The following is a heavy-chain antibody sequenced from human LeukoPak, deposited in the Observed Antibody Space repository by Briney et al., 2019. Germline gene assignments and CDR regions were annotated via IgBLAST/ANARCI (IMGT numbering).Heavy chain of an antibody. CDR2: IYNDGRT. CDR3: ARGLFPSGYLDAFDI. Sequence: PGGSLRLSCAASGFTVNNKYMTWVRQAPGKGLEWVSLIYNDGRTYYADSVKGRCTISRDNLKNVLYLQMNSLKVEDTALYYCARGLFPSGYLDAFDIWGQGTVVTVSS. V-gene: IGHV3-53*01. D-gene: IGHD3-22*01. CDR1: GFTVNNKY. J-gene: IGHJ3*02.